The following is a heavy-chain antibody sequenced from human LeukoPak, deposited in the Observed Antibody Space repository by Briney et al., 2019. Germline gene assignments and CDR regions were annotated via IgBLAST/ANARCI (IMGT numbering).Heavy chain of an antibody. J-gene: IGHJ4*02. V-gene: IGHV1-18*01. CDR1: GYTFTSYG. Sequence: ASVKVSCKASGYTFTSYGISWVRQAPGQGLEWMGWITDYNRNTYYAQKFQGRVTMTRDTSTSTVYMELSSLRSEDTAVYYCAREGGPNPNRLYSFDYWGQGTLVTVSS. CDR2: ITDYNRNT. CDR3: AREGGPNPNRLYSFDY. D-gene: IGHD1-14*01.